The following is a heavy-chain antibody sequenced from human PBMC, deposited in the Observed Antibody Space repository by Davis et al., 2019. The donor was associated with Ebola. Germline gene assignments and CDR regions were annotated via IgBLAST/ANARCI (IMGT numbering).Heavy chain of an antibody. J-gene: IGHJ6*02. CDR2: INPSGGST. D-gene: IGHD3-10*01. CDR1: GYTFTSYY. Sequence: ASVKVSCKASGYTFTSYYMHWVRQAPGQGLEWMGIINPSGGSTSYAQKFQGRVTMTRDTSTSTVYMELSSLRSEDTAVYYCATRITMVQGHYYGMDVWGQGTTVTVSS. V-gene: IGHV1-46*01. CDR3: ATRITMVQGHYYGMDV.